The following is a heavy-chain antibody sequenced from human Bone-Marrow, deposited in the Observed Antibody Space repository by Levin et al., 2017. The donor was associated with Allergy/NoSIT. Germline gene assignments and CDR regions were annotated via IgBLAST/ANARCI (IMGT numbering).Heavy chain of an antibody. CDR2: IKAGGDET. V-gene: IGHV3-23*01. D-gene: IGHD3-3*01. J-gene: IGHJ4*02. Sequence: GESLKISCAGSGFTFSGYAISWVRQAPGKGLDWVAAIKAGGDETYYAASVQGRFTISRDNSKSTAYLHMSSLKGEDAATYYCAKSVADFWSGYVLWGQGTLVAVSS. CDR1: GFTFSGYA. CDR3: AKSVADFWSGYVL.